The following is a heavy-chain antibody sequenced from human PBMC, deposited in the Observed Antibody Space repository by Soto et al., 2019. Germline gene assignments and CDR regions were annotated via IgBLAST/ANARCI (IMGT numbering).Heavy chain of an antibody. CDR1: GFVFGTYA. V-gene: IGHV3-23*01. Sequence: EVQLLESGGGLVQPGGSLRLSCAASGFVFGTYAMNWVRQAPGRGLEWVSMISGGGDGTYYADSVKGRFTISRDNSKNTVYMQMNSLKAEDTAVYYGARNPLGTILRWLEWSFDYWGQGTLVTVSS. J-gene: IGHJ4*02. D-gene: IGHD3-3*01. CDR3: ARNPLGTILRWLEWSFDY. CDR2: ISGGGDGT.